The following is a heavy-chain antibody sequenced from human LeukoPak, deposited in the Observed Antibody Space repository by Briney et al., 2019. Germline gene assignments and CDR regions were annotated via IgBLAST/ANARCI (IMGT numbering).Heavy chain of an antibody. Sequence: GGSLRLSCTASGFPFIEYSMNWVRQVPGKGLEWIAYVGIDSGNTKYADSVRGRFTISADKAKNSLYLQMNSLRVEDTAVYYCVRDHNYAFDNWGQGTLVSVAS. V-gene: IGHV3-48*01. CDR3: VRDHNYAFDN. D-gene: IGHD1-1*01. CDR2: VGIDSGNT. CDR1: GFPFIEYS. J-gene: IGHJ4*02.